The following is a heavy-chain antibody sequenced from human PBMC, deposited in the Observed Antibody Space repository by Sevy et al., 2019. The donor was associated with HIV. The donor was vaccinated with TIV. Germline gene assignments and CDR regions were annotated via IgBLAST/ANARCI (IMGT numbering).Heavy chain of an antibody. Sequence: GGSLRLSCAASGFNVNSNYMTWVSQAPGKGLEVVSVIHSDDTTYHADSVKDRFTISRDNFKNTLYLHMSSLRAEDTAVYYCARGKSGYGYALNYWGQGSLVTVSS. V-gene: IGHV3-66*01. CDR2: IHSDDTT. CDR1: GFNVNSNY. D-gene: IGHD5-18*01. CDR3: ARGKSGYGYALNY. J-gene: IGHJ4*02.